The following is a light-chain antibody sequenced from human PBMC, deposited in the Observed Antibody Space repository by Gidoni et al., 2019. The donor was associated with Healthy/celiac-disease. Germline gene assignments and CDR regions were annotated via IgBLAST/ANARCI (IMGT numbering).Light chain of an antibody. Sequence: QSALPQPASVSGSPGQSITISCTGTSSDVGGYNYVSWYQQHPGKAPKLMIYDVSNRPLGVSNRFSGSKSGNTASLTISGLQAEDEADYYCSSYTSSSTYVFGTGTKVTVL. CDR3: SSYTSSSTYV. CDR1: SSDVGGYNY. V-gene: IGLV2-14*01. J-gene: IGLJ1*01. CDR2: DVS.